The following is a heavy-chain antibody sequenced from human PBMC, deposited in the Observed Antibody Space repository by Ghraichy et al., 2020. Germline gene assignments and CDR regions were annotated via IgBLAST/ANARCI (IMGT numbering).Heavy chain of an antibody. Sequence: GGSLRLSCAASGFTFSNYAMNWVRQAPGKGLEWVSSLSGSGGSKFYADSVKGRFTISRDNSGTTLYLQMNSLRDEDTALYYCAKSSGAGYYFYFDYWGQGTLVTVSS. V-gene: IGHV3-23*01. CDR1: GFTFSNYA. J-gene: IGHJ4*02. CDR2: LSGSGGSK. CDR3: AKSSGAGYYFYFDY. D-gene: IGHD3-22*01.